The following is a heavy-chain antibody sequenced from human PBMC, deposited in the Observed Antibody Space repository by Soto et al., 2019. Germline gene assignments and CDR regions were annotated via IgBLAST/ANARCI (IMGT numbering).Heavy chain of an antibody. D-gene: IGHD6-13*01. Sequence: SETLSLTCTVSGGSISSSSYYWGWIRQPPGKGLEWIGSIYYSGSTYYNPSLKSRVTISVDTSKNQFSLKLSSVTAADTAVYYCARLRGERIAAGDYWGQGTLVTVSS. V-gene: IGHV4-39*01. CDR2: IYYSGST. J-gene: IGHJ4*02. CDR3: ARLRGERIAAGDY. CDR1: GGSISSSSYY.